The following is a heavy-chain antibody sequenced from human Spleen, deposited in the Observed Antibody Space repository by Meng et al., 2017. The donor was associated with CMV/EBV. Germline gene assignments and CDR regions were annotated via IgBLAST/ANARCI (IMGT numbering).Heavy chain of an antibody. Sequence: SETLSLTCTVSGGSISSSSHYWGWIRQPPGKGLEWIGSIYYRGSTYYNPSLKSRLTISVDTSKNQFSLKLSSVTAADTAVYYCARGVLVIATHYFDYWGQGTLVTVSS. CDR3: ARGVLVIATHYFDY. CDR2: IYYRGST. J-gene: IGHJ4*02. D-gene: IGHD2-2*01. CDR1: GGSISSSSHY. V-gene: IGHV4-39*01.